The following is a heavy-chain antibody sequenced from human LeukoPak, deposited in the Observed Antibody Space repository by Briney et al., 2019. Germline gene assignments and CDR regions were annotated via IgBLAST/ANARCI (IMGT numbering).Heavy chain of an antibody. D-gene: IGHD4-23*01. V-gene: IGHV3-23*01. Sequence: GGSLRLSCAASGFSFSSYAMSWVRQAPGKGLEWVSAIGGSDGSTCYADSVKGRFTISRDNSKNTVSLQMNSLRAEDTAVYYCARGADRWNYFDYWGQGTLVTVSS. J-gene: IGHJ4*02. CDR2: IGGSDGST. CDR1: GFSFSSYA. CDR3: ARGADRWNYFDY.